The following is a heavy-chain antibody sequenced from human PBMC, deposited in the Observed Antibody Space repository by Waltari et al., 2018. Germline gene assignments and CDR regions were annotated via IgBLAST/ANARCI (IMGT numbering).Heavy chain of an antibody. Sequence: QVQLVQSGAEVKKPGASVKVSCKASGYTFTGYYMHWVRPAPGQGLEWMGRINPNSGGTNYAQKFQGRVTMTRDTSISTAYMELSRLRSDDTAVYYCARDSSGSYSFHWFDPWGQGTLVTVSS. CDR3: ARDSSGSYSFHWFDP. CDR2: INPNSGGT. CDR1: GYTFTGYY. V-gene: IGHV1-2*06. D-gene: IGHD1-26*01. J-gene: IGHJ5*02.